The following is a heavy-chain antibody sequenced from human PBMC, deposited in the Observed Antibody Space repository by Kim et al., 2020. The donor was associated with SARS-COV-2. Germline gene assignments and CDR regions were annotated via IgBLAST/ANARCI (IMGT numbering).Heavy chain of an antibody. Sequence: SETLSLTCAVYGGSFSGYYWSWIRQPPGKGLEWIGEINHSGSTNYNPSLKSRVTISVDTSKNQFSLKLSSVTAADTAVYYCASSYDYVWGSYRHPLKYWG. D-gene: IGHD3-16*02. CDR2: INHSGST. J-gene: IGHJ4*01. CDR3: ASSYDYVWGSYRHPLKY. CDR1: GGSFSGYY. V-gene: IGHV4-34*01.